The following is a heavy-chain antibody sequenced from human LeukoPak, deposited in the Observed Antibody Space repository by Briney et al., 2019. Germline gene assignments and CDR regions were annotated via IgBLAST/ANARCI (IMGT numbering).Heavy chain of an antibody. J-gene: IGHJ4*02. V-gene: IGHV3-48*03. D-gene: IGHD6-19*01. CDR1: GFIFSSYE. Sequence: GGSLRLSCAASGFIFSSYEMNWVRQAPGKGLEWISYISSSGSTIYYADSVEGRFTISRDNAKNSLYLQINSLRAEDTAVYYCARVRSGGTYFDYWGQGTLVTVSS. CDR2: ISSSGSTI. CDR3: ARVRSGGTYFDY.